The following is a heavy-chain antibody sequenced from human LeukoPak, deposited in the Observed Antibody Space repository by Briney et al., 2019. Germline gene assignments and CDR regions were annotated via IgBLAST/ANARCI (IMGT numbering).Heavy chain of an antibody. V-gene: IGHV4-31*03. CDR1: GGSISSGGYY. J-gene: IGHJ4*02. D-gene: IGHD2-2*01. CDR2: IYYSGST. Sequence: SETLSLTCTVSGGSISSGGYYWSWIRQHPGKGLEWIGYIYYSGSTYYNPSLKSRVTISVDTSKNQFSLKLSSVTAADTAVYYCARGDDYSSASCYFDYWGQGTLVSVSS. CDR3: ARGDDYSSASCYFDY.